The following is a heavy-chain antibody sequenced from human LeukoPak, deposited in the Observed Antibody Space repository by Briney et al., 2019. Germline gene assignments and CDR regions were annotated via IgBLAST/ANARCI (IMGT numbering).Heavy chain of an antibody. J-gene: IGHJ4*02. Sequence: ASVKVSCKASNYTFTDYGINWVRQAPGQGLEWVGWVSAFNGHTFYAQKFQGRITMTTDTSTSTAHMELKSLTSDDTAVYYCARALAVTGRGPRDFDFWGQGTLVTVSS. CDR1: NYTFTDYG. CDR3: ARALAVTGRGPRDFDF. CDR2: VSAFNGHT. V-gene: IGHV1-18*01. D-gene: IGHD6-19*01.